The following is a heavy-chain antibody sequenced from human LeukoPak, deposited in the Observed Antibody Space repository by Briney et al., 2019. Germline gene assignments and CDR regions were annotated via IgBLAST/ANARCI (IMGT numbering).Heavy chain of an antibody. CDR1: GGSISSSSYY. V-gene: IGHV4-39*07. D-gene: IGHD2-2*01. CDR2: IYYSGST. Sequence: SETLSLTCTVSGGSISSSSYYWGWIRQPPGKGLEWIGSIYYSGSTYYNPSLKSRVTISVDRSKNQFSLKLSSVTAADTAVYYCAGRPHEGWDIVVVPAAMHYWGQGTLVTVSS. J-gene: IGHJ4*02. CDR3: AGRPHEGWDIVVVPAAMHY.